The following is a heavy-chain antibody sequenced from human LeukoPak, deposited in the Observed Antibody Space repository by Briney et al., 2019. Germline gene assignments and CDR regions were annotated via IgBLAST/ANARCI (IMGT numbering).Heavy chain of an antibody. D-gene: IGHD2-2*01. V-gene: IGHV1-18*01. CDR2: ISAYNGNT. J-gene: IGHJ6*03. CDR1: GYTFTSYG. CDR3: ARDSCSSTSCYLVYYYMDV. Sequence: ASVKVSCKASGYTFTSYGISWVRQAPGQGLEWMGWISAYNGNTNYAQKLQGRVTMTTDTSTSTAYMELRSLRSDDTAVYYCARDSCSSTSCYLVYYYMDVWGKGTTVTVAS.